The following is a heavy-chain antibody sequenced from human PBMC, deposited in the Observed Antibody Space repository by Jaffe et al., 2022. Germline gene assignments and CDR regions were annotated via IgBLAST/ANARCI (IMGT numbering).Heavy chain of an antibody. CDR2: ITSSGSAT. J-gene: IGHJ4*02. CDR1: GFTFSTYG. V-gene: IGHV3-48*01. CDR3: ARALAVPDTRFGY. Sequence: EVQLVESGGGLVQPGGSLRLSCAASGFTFSTYGMNWVRQAPGKGLEWVSHITSSGSATYYADSVKGRFTISRDNVKNSLYLQMNSLRAEDTAVYYCARALAVPDTRFGYWGQGTLVIVSS. D-gene: IGHD6-19*01.